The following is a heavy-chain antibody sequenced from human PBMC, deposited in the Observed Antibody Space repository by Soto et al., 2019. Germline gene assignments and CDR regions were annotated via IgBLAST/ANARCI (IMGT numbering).Heavy chain of an antibody. Sequence: GGSLRLSCAASGFTFSDYYMSWIRQAPGKGLEWVSYIRRSGSTIYYADSVTGRFTISRDNAKNSLYLQMNSLRAEDTAVYYCASNLDSSSPGAFDIWGQGTMVTVSS. V-gene: IGHV3-11*01. CDR3: ASNLDSSSPGAFDI. J-gene: IGHJ3*02. CDR2: IRRSGSTI. D-gene: IGHD6-6*01. CDR1: GFTFSDYY.